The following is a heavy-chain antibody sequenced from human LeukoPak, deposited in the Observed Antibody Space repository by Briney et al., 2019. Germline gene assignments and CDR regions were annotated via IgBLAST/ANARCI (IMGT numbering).Heavy chain of an antibody. CDR1: GFTFSSYS. V-gene: IGHV3-21*01. CDR2: ITSSSTYI. D-gene: IGHD6-6*01. Sequence: GGSLRLSCAASGFTFSSYSMNWVRQAPGRGLEWVSSITSSSTYIYYADSVKGRFTISRDNAKDSLYLQMNSLRAEDTAVYYCARDLSSSHQHPRGDYWGQGTLVTVSS. J-gene: IGHJ4*02. CDR3: ARDLSSSHQHPRGDY.